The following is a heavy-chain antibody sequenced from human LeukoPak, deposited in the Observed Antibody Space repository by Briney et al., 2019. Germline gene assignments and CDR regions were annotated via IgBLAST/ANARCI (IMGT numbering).Heavy chain of an antibody. Sequence: GGSLRLSCAASGFTFSSYGMHWVRQAPGKGLEWVAVIWYDGSNKYYADSVKGRFTISRDNAKNTLYLQMNSLRAEDTAVYYCARAWTTYDGMDVWGQGTTVTVSS. J-gene: IGHJ6*02. CDR1: GFTFSSYG. D-gene: IGHD3/OR15-3a*01. V-gene: IGHV3-33*01. CDR2: IWYDGSNK. CDR3: ARAWTTYDGMDV.